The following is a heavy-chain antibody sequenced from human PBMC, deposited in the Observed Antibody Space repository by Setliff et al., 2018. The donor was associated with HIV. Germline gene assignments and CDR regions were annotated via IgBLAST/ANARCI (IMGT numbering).Heavy chain of an antibody. CDR3: ARGGGYDRSGYYPFDY. V-gene: IGHV4-31*03. Sequence: SETLSLTCTVSGGSISSGGYYWSWIRQHPGKGLEWIGYIYYSGGTYYNPSLKSRLTISVDMSKNQFSLKLSSVTAADTAVYYCARGGGYDRSGYYPFDYWGQGTPVTVSS. CDR1: GGSISSGGYY. J-gene: IGHJ4*02. D-gene: IGHD3-22*01. CDR2: IYYSGGT.